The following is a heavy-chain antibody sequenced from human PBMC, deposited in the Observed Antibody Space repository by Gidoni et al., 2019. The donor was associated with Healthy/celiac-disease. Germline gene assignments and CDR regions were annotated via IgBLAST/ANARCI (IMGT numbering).Heavy chain of an antibody. J-gene: IGHJ3*02. CDR3: ASGRMITFGGVIVADAFDI. Sequence: EVQVVESGGGLVQPGGSLRLSCAASGFTFSSYSMNWVRQAPGKGLEWVSYISSSSSTIYYADSVKGRFTISRDNAKNSLYLQMNSLRAEDTAVYYCASGRMITFGGVIVADAFDIWGQGTMVTVSS. D-gene: IGHD3-16*02. CDR1: GFTFSSYS. V-gene: IGHV3-48*01. CDR2: ISSSSSTI.